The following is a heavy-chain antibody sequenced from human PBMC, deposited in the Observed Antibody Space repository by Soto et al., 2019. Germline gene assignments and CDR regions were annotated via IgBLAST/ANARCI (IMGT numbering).Heavy chain of an antibody. CDR1: GYSFTSYW. Sequence: GESLKISCKGSGYSFTSYWIGWVRQMPGKGLEWMGIIYPGDSDTRYSPSFQGQVTISADKSISTAYLQWSSLKASDTAMYYCATSLTGYGDIKRAAFDIWGQGTMVTVSS. J-gene: IGHJ3*02. D-gene: IGHD4-17*01. V-gene: IGHV5-51*01. CDR2: IYPGDSDT. CDR3: ATSLTGYGDIKRAAFDI.